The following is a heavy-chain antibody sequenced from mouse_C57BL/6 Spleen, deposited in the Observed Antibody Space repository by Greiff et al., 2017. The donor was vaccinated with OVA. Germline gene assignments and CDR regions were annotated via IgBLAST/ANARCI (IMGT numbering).Heavy chain of an antibody. V-gene: IGHV1-52*01. D-gene: IGHD2-5*01. J-gene: IGHJ3*01. CDR1: GYTFTSYW. CDR3: AAYYSNYAWFAY. Sequence: QVQLQQPGAELVRPGSSVKLSCKASGYTFTSYWMHWVKQRPIQGLEWIGNIDPSDSETHYNQKFKDKATLTVDKSSSTAYMQLSSLTSEDSAVYYCAAYYSNYAWFAYWGQGTLVTVSA. CDR2: IDPSDSET.